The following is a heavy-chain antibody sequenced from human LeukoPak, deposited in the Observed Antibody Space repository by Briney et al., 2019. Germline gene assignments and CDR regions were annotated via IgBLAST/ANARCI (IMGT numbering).Heavy chain of an antibody. CDR1: GGTFSSYA. CDR2: IIPIFGTA. Sequence: ASVKVSCKASGGTFSSYAISWVRQAPGQGLEWMGGIIPIFGTANYAQKFQGRVTITADESTSTAYMELSSLKTEDTAVYYCTTDGSSFLDPDYWGQGTLVTVSS. D-gene: IGHD3/OR15-3a*01. J-gene: IGHJ4*02. V-gene: IGHV1-69*13. CDR3: TTDGSSFLDPDY.